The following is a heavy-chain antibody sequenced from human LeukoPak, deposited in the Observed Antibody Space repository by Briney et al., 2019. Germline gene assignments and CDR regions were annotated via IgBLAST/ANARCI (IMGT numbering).Heavy chain of an antibody. Sequence: GASVKVSCKASGYTFTSYAMHWVRQAPGQRLEWMGWINAGNGNTKYSQKFQGRVTITRDTSASTAYMELSSLRSEDTAVYYCARDHIPVPNWFDPWGQGTLVTVSS. CDR1: GYTFTSYA. CDR2: INAGNGNT. CDR3: ARDHIPVPNWFDP. J-gene: IGHJ5*02. D-gene: IGHD2-2*01. V-gene: IGHV1-3*01.